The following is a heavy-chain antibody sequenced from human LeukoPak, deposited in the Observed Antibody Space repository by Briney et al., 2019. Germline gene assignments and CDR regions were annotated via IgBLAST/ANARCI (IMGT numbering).Heavy chain of an antibody. V-gene: IGHV1-18*01. Sequence: GASVKVSCKASGCTFSYYGISWVRQAPGQGLEWVGWIRGDNGNTNYAQKLQGRVTMTTDTSTSTAYMELRSLGSDETAVYYCARVDLLTGYYFFDYWGQGTLVTVSS. D-gene: IGHD3-9*01. J-gene: IGHJ4*02. CDR1: GCTFSYYG. CDR2: IRGDNGNT. CDR3: ARVDLLTGYYFFDY.